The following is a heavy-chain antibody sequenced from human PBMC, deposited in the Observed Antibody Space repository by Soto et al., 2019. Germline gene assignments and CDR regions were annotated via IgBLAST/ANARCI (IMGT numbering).Heavy chain of an antibody. V-gene: IGHV4-30-4*02. Sequence: SETLSLTCTVSGGSISSGDYYWSWIRQPPGKGLEWIGYIYYSGSTYYNPSLKSRVTISLDTSKNQFSLNLSSVTAADTAVYYCARDEPYCSGGSCYSGYFQHWGQGTLVTVSS. CDR3: ARDEPYCSGGSCYSGYFQH. CDR1: GGSISSGDYY. J-gene: IGHJ1*01. D-gene: IGHD2-15*01. CDR2: IYYSGST.